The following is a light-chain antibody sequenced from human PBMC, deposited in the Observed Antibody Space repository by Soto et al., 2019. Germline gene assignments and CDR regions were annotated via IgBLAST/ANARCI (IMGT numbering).Light chain of an antibody. CDR2: DAS. Sequence: DIQMTQSPSTLSASVGDRATITCRASQSISSWLAWYQQKPGKAPKLLIYDASSLESGVPSRFSGSGSGTEFTLTISSLQPDDFATYYCQQYNSYVTFGQGTKVEIK. V-gene: IGKV1-5*01. CDR1: QSISSW. J-gene: IGKJ1*01. CDR3: QQYNSYVT.